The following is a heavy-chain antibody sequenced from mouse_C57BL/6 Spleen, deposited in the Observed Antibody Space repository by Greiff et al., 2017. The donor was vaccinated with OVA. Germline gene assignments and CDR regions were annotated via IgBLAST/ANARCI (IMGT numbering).Heavy chain of an antibody. Sequence: QVQLQQSGPELVKPGASVKISCKASGYAFSSSWMNWVKQRPGTGLEWIGRIYPGDGDTNYNGKFKGKATLTADKSSSTAYMQLSSLTSEDSAVYFCASSKTGTSDYWGQGTTLTVSS. V-gene: IGHV1-82*01. CDR1: GYAFSSSW. CDR3: ASSKTGTSDY. J-gene: IGHJ2*01. D-gene: IGHD4-1*01. CDR2: IYPGDGDT.